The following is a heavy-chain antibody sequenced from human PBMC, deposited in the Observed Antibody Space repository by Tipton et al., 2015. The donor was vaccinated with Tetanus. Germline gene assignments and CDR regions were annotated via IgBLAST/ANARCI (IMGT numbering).Heavy chain of an antibody. V-gene: IGHV3-11*01. CDR3: ARANYDFPKKGPFDS. D-gene: IGHD3-3*01. CDR2: ISGSSNTQ. J-gene: IGHJ4*02. CDR1: GFGFSDSY. Sequence: SLRLSCAASGFGFSDSYMSWIRQSPGKGLEWVSYISGSSNTQYVADSVKGRMTTSRDNAKRSLYLQMDSLRVEDTAVYYCARANYDFPKKGPFDSWGQGTLVIVSS.